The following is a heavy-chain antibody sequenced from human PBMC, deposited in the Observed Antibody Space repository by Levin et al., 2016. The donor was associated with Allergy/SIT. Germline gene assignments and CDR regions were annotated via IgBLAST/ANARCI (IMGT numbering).Heavy chain of an antibody. Sequence: WVRQAPGQGLEWMGGIIPIFGTANYAQKFQGRVTITADKSTSTAYMELRSLRSDDTAVYYCARGDLNSNYGHYWGQGTLVTVSS. CDR2: IIPIFGTA. CDR3: ARGDLNSNYGHY. D-gene: IGHD4-11*01. V-gene: IGHV1-69*06. J-gene: IGHJ4*02.